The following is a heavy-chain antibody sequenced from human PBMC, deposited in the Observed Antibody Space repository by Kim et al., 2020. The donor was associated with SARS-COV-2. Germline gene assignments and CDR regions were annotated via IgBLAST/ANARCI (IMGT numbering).Heavy chain of an antibody. D-gene: IGHD3-10*01. J-gene: IGHJ5*02. CDR1: GGCFSGYY. CDR3: AGGTGYTYYYGSGSLNGWFDP. CDR2: INHSGST. V-gene: IGHV4-34*01. Sequence: ETLSLTCAVYGGCFSGYYWIWIRQPPGKGLEWIGEINHSGSTNYNPSLNSRVTISVDTSKNQFSLKLSSVTAADMAVYYCAGGTGYTYYYGSGSLNGWFDPWGQGTLVTVSS.